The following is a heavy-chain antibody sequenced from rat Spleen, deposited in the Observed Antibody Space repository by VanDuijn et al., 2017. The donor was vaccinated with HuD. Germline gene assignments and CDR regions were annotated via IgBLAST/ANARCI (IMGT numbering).Heavy chain of an antibody. Sequence: EVQLQESGPGLVKPSQSLSLTCSVSGYSITSAYRWNWIRKFPGNKLEWMGYINSAGSTNYNPSLKSRISITRDTSKNQFFLHLNSVTTEDTATHYCARWSSYFDYWGQGVMVTVSS. J-gene: IGHJ2*01. CDR1: GYSITSAYR. CDR2: INSAGST. CDR3: ARWSSYFDY. V-gene: IGHV3-3*01. D-gene: IGHD4-2*01.